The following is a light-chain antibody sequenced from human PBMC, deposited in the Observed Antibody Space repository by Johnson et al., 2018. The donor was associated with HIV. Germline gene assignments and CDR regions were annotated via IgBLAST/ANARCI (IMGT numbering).Light chain of an antibody. CDR3: GIWDRSLSAYV. J-gene: IGLJ1*01. V-gene: IGLV1-51*01. Sequence: QSVLTQPPSVSAAPGQKVTISCSGSSSNIGNNYVSWYQQLPGTAPKLLIYDNNKRPSGIPDRFSGSKSGTSGTLGITGLQTVDEADYYCGIWDRSLSAYVFGTGTKVTVL. CDR2: DNN. CDR1: SSNIGNNY.